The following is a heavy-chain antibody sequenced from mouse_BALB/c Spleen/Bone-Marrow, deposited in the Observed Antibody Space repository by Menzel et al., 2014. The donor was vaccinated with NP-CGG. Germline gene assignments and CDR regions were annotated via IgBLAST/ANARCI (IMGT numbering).Heavy chain of an antibody. J-gene: IGHJ1*01. CDR1: GFDFSRYW. D-gene: IGHD1-1*01. V-gene: IGHV4-1*02. CDR2: INPDSSTI. Sequence: EVQLQQSGGGLVQPGGSLKLSCAASGFDFSRYWMSWVRQAPGKGLEWIGEINPDSSTINYTPSLKDKFIISRDNAKNTLHLQMSKVRSEDTALYYCARLNYYGSLFVWGAGTTVTVSS. CDR3: ARLNYYGSLFV.